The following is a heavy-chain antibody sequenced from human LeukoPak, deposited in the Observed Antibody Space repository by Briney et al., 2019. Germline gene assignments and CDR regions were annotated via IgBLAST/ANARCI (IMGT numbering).Heavy chain of an antibody. Sequence: PGGSLRLSCAASGFTFSSYSMNWVRQAPGKGLEWVSYISSSSTIYYADSVKGRFTISRDNAKNSLYLQMNSLRAEDTAVYYCXRDPSVSQNDYYFDYWGQGTLVTVSS. CDR3: XRDPSVSQNDYYFDY. D-gene: IGHD3-16*01. J-gene: IGHJ4*02. V-gene: IGHV3-48*01. CDR1: GFTFSSYS. CDR2: ISSSSTI.